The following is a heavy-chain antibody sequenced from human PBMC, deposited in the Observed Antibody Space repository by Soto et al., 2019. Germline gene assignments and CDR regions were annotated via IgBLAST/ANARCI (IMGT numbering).Heavy chain of an antibody. V-gene: IGHV4-61*01. J-gene: IGHJ4*02. CDR2: VYYSGTT. CDR3: QRTTGVPNATQSQYSFDC. D-gene: IGHD1-26*01. CDR1: GGSVSNKTYY. Sequence: SETLSLTCSVSGGSVSNKTYYWSGIRQPPGKRLEWIGYVYYSGTTNYNPSLKSRVTISVVLSKNQFSLRLRSVTTADTALYSCQRTTGVPNATQSQYSFDCCIQRPLVTLSS.